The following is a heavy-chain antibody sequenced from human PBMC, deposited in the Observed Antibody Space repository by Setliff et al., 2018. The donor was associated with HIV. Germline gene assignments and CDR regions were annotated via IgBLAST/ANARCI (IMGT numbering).Heavy chain of an antibody. CDR3: VRGIVGASVFNY. V-gene: IGHV3-53*01. Sequence: GGSLRLSCAASGFAVSGNYMSWVRQAPGKGLEWVSVIYVGDTTYYADSVKGRFTISRDNSKNALYLQMNGLRAEDTAVYYCVRGIVGASVFNYWGQGTQVTVSS. CDR2: IYVGDTT. CDR1: GFAVSGNY. J-gene: IGHJ4*02. D-gene: IGHD1-26*01.